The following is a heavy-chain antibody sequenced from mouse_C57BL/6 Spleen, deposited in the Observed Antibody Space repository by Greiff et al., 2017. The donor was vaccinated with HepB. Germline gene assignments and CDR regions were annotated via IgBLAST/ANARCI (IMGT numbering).Heavy chain of an antibody. CDR1: GFTFTDYY. D-gene: IGHD1-1*01. J-gene: IGHJ1*03. CDR3: ASLGSSYSYFDV. Sequence: EVQLVESGGGLVQPGGSLSLSCAASGFTFTDYYMSWVRQPPGKALEWLGFIRNKANGYPTEYSASVKGRFTISRDNSQSILYLQMNALRAEDSATYYCASLGSSYSYFDVWGTGTTVTVSS. CDR2: IRNKANGYPT. V-gene: IGHV7-3*01.